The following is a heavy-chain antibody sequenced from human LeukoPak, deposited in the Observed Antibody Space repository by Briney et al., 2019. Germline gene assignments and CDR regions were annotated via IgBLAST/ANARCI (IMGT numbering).Heavy chain of an antibody. V-gene: IGHV3-7*01. CDR1: EFTFSTYW. Sequence: GGSLRLSCVASEFTFSTYWMSWVRQAPETGLEWVANIKQDGSEKDYVDSVTGRFTISRDNAKNSLSLQMNSLRVEDTAVYYCARYNSRSGGMDVWGQGTTVTVSS. CDR3: ARYNSRSGGMDV. J-gene: IGHJ6*02. CDR2: IKQDGSEK. D-gene: IGHD6-13*01.